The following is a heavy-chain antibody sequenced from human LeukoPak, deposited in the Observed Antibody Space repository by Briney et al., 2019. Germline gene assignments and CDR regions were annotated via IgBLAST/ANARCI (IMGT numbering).Heavy chain of an antibody. CDR3: ARDSDYDFWSGYYIPWYFDY. CDR1: GYTVTELS. V-gene: IGHV1-24*01. J-gene: IGHJ4*02. CDR2: FDPEEGET. Sequence: ASVKVSCKVSGYTVTELSIHWVRLAPGKGLEWMGGFDPEEGETIYAQKFQGRVTMTDDTSTDTAYMELSSLRSEDTAVYYCARDSDYDFWSGYYIPWYFDYWGQGTLVTVSS. D-gene: IGHD3-3*01.